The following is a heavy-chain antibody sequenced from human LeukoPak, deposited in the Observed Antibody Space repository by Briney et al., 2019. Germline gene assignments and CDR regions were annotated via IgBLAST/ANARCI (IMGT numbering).Heavy chain of an antibody. V-gene: IGHV1-8*01. CDR3: ASGMGSGSYSAAYYFDY. D-gene: IGHD3-22*01. J-gene: IGHJ4*02. Sequence: GASVKVSCKASGYTFTSYDINWVRQATGQGLEWMGWMNPNSGNTGYAQKFQGRVTMTRNTSISTAYMELSSLRSEDTAVHYCASGMGSGSYSAAYYFDYWRQGTPVTVSS. CDR2: MNPNSGNT. CDR1: GYTFTSYD.